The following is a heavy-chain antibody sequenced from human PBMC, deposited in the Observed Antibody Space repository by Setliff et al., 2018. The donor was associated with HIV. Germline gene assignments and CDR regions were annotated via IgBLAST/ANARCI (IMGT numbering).Heavy chain of an antibody. Sequence: GESLKISCAASGFTFTNAWMSWVRQAPGKGLEWVGRIKSKTDGGTTDYAAPVKGRFTFARDDSKNTLYLQMNSLKTEDTAVYYCTTTLRNTTSGPHWGQGTLVTVSS. CDR3: TTTLRNTTSGPH. CDR2: IKSKTDGGTT. D-gene: IGHD2-2*01. CDR1: GFTFTNAW. J-gene: IGHJ4*02. V-gene: IGHV3-15*01.